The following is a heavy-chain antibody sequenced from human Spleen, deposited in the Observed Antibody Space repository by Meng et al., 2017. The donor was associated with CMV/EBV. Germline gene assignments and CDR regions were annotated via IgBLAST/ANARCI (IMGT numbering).Heavy chain of an antibody. CDR3: ARDLARYCSSTSCSVDAFDI. CDR2: INPNSGGT. V-gene: IGHV1-2*02. Sequence: ASVKVSCKASGYTFTGYYMHWVRQAPGQGLEWMGWINPNSGGTNYAQKLQGRVTMTRDTSISTAYMELSRLRSDDTAVYYCARDLARYCSSTSCSVDAFDIWGQGTMVTVSS. CDR1: GYTFTGYY. J-gene: IGHJ3*02. D-gene: IGHD2-2*01.